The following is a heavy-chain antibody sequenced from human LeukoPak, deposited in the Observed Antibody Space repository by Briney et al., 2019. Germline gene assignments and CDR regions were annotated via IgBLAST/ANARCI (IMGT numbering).Heavy chain of an antibody. Sequence: SETLSLTCAVYGGSFSDYYWGWIRQPPGKGLERIGSIYHSESTYYNPSLKSRITISVDTSKNQFSLKLSSVTAADTAVYYCARAARDYYDSNGYYYYFDYWGQGTLVTVSS. J-gene: IGHJ4*02. CDR2: IYHSEST. D-gene: IGHD3-22*01. V-gene: IGHV4-34*01. CDR3: ARAARDYYDSNGYYYYFDY. CDR1: GGSFSDYY.